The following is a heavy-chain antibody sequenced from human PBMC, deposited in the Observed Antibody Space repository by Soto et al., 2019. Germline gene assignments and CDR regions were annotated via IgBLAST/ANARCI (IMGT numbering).Heavy chain of an antibody. V-gene: IGHV5-10-1*01. Sequence: RGESLKISCKGSGYSFTSYWISWVRQMPGKGLEWMGRIDPSDSYTNYSPSFQGHVTISADKSISTAYLQWSSLKASDTAMYYCARQGYDSSGYYYYGMDVWGQGTTVTVSS. CDR3: ARQGYDSSGYYYYGMDV. CDR1: GYSFTSYW. D-gene: IGHD3-22*01. CDR2: IDPSDSYT. J-gene: IGHJ6*02.